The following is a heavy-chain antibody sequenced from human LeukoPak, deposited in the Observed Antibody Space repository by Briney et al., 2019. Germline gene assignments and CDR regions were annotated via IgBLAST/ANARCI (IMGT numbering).Heavy chain of an antibody. D-gene: IGHD1-1*01. Sequence: SETLSLTCAVYGGSFSGYYWNGIRQPPGKGLEWIGEINHSGSTNYNPSLKSRVTISVDTSKNQFSLKLNSVTAADTAVYYCARDKSPTQESSEQDGFDIWGQGTMVTVSS. CDR2: INHSGST. CDR1: GGSFSGYY. J-gene: IGHJ3*02. CDR3: ARDKSPTQESSEQDGFDI. V-gene: IGHV4-34*01.